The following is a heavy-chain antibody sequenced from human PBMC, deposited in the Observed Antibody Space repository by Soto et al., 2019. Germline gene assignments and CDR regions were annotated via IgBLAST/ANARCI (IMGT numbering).Heavy chain of an antibody. V-gene: IGHV3-23*01. CDR1: GFTFSSYA. CDR2: ISGSGGST. Sequence: GGSLRLSCAASGFTFSSYAMSWVRQAPGKGLEWVSAISGSGGSTYYADSVKGRFTISRDNSKNTLYLQMNSLRAEDTAVYYCAKSIAARYYYGMDVWGQGTTVTVSS. J-gene: IGHJ6*02. CDR3: AKSIAARYYYGMDV. D-gene: IGHD6-6*01.